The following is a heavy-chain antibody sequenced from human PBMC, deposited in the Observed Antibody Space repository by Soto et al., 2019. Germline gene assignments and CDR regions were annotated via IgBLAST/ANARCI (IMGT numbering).Heavy chain of an antibody. D-gene: IGHD2-8*01. CDR2: ISSSSSYI. CDR1: GFTFSSYS. CDR3: ARAQGVYAIPPYYYGMDV. V-gene: IGHV3-21*01. Sequence: EVQLVESGGGLVKPGGSRRLSCEASGFTFSSYSINGVRQAPGKGLDWVSSISSSSSYIYYADSVKGRFTISRDNAKNSLYLQMNSLRAEDTAVYYCARAQGVYAIPPYYYGMDVWGQGTTVTVSS. J-gene: IGHJ6*02.